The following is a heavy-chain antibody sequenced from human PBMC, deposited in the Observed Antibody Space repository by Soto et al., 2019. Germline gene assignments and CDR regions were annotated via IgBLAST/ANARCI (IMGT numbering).Heavy chain of an antibody. CDR2: IYYSGST. J-gene: IGHJ3*02. V-gene: IGHV4-39*01. CDR3: ARALSPYSYGWDDAFDI. Sequence: SETLSLTCTVSGGSISSSSYYWGWIRQPPGKGLEWIGSIYYSGSTYYNPSLKSRVTISVDTSKNQFSLKLSSVTAADTAVYYCARALSPYSYGWDDAFDIWGQGTMVTVS. D-gene: IGHD5-18*01. CDR1: GGSISSSSYY.